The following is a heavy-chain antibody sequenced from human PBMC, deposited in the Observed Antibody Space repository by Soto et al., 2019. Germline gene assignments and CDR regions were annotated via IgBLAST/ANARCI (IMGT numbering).Heavy chain of an antibody. CDR1: GGSFSSGDYY. J-gene: IGHJ6*02. V-gene: IGHV4-30-4*01. CDR3: ARIHFGDEPSYYYYGMDV. Sequence: NPSETLSLTCTVSGGSFSSGDYYWSWVRQPPGKGLEWIGYIYYTGSTFNNPPLKSRVSISIDTSKTQFSLKLSSVTAADTAVYYCARIHFGDEPSYYYYGMDVWGQGTTVTVSS. CDR2: IYYTGST. D-gene: IGHD4-17*01.